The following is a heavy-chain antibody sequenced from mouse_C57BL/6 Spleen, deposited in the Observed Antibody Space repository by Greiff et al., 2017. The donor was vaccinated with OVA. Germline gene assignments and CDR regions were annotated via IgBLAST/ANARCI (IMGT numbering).Heavy chain of an antibody. Sequence: EVQLQQSGPELVKPGASVKISCKASGYSFTGYYMNWVKQSPEKSLEWIGEINPSTGGTTYNQKFKAKATLTVDKSSSTAYMQLKSLTSEDSAVYYCASPGEGPPYYAMDYWGQGTSVTVSS. V-gene: IGHV1-42*01. CDR3: ASPGEGPPYYAMDY. CDR2: INPSTGGT. CDR1: GYSFTGYY. J-gene: IGHJ4*01.